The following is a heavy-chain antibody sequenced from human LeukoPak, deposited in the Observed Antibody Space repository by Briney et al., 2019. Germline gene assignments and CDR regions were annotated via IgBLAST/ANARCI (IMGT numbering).Heavy chain of an antibody. CDR1: GFTFSSYA. CDR2: ISGSGDGT. CDR3: AKALGYCSSTSCARNYFDY. J-gene: IGHJ4*02. V-gene: IGHV3-23*01. D-gene: IGHD2-2*01. Sequence: TGGSLRLSCAASGFTFSSYAMSWVRQAPGKGLEWVSAISGSGDGTYYADSVKGRFTISRDNSKNTLYLQMNSLRAEDTAVYYCAKALGYCSSTSCARNYFDYWGQGTLVTVSS.